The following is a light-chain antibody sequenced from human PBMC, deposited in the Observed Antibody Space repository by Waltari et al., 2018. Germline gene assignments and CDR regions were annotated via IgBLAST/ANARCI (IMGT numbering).Light chain of an antibody. CDR3: QQYYDTPQT. CDR2: WAS. V-gene: IGKV4-1*01. J-gene: IGKJ1*01. CDR1: QSVLYRSSNRNY. Sequence: DIVMTQSPDPLAVSLGERATINCKSSQSVLYRSSNRNYLAWYQQKSGQPPKLLIYWASTRESGVPDRFSGSGSGTDFTLTISSLQAEDVAVYYCQQYYDTPQTFGQGTKVEIK.